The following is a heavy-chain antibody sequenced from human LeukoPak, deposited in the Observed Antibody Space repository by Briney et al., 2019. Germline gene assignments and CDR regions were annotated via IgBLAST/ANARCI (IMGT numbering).Heavy chain of an antibody. V-gene: IGHV4-34*01. Sequence: SETLSLTCAVYGGSFSGYYWSWIRQPPGKGLEWIGEINHSGSTNYNPSLKSRVTISVDTSKNQFSLKLSSVTAADTAVYYCARAPYYDILTGYYIPGQYNWFDPWGQGTLVTVSS. D-gene: IGHD3-9*01. CDR1: GGSFSGYY. J-gene: IGHJ5*02. CDR3: ARAPYYDILTGYYIPGQYNWFDP. CDR2: INHSGST.